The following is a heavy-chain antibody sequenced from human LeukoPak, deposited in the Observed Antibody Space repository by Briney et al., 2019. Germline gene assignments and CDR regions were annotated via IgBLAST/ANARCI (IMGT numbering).Heavy chain of an antibody. CDR1: GYTFTSYY. CDR3: ARDPTTYYYDSSVAFDI. Sequence: ASVKVSCKASGYTFTSYYMHWVRQAPGQGLEWMGIINPSGGSTSYAQKFQGRVTMTRDTSTSTAYMELSSLRSEDTAVYYCARDPTTYYYDSSVAFDIWGQGTMVTVSS. D-gene: IGHD3-22*01. V-gene: IGHV1-46*01. CDR2: INPSGGST. J-gene: IGHJ3*02.